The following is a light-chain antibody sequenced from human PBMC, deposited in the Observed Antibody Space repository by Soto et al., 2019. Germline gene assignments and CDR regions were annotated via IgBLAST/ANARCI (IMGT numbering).Light chain of an antibody. Sequence: QSALTQPPSASGSPGQSVTISCTGTSSDIGGYNYVSWYQQHPGKAPKLMIYEVSKRPSGVPDRFSGSKSGNTASLTVYGLQAEYVADYYCSSYAGSNNYVFGSGTKLTVL. V-gene: IGLV2-8*01. CDR2: EVS. CDR1: SSDIGGYNY. J-gene: IGLJ1*01. CDR3: SSYAGSNNYV.